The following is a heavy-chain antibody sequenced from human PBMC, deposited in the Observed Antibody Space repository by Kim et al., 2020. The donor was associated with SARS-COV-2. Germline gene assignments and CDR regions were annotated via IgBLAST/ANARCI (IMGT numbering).Heavy chain of an antibody. CDR1: GGSLSSSSYF. D-gene: IGHD3-3*01. V-gene: IGHV4-39*01. CDR2: IYYSGST. Sequence: LSLTCTVSGGSLSSSSYFWGWIRQPPGKGLEWIGSIYYSGSTYYNPSLKSRVTISVDTSKNQFSLKLSSVTAADTAMYYCARQTYFWSRYLTPYYFDYWGQGTLVTVSS. J-gene: IGHJ4*02. CDR3: ARQTYFWSRYLTPYYFDY.